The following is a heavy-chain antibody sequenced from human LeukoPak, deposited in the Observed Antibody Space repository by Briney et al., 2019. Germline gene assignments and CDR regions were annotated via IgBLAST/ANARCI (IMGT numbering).Heavy chain of an antibody. V-gene: IGHV3-11*01. CDR3: AKGEGYSYGFSLDV. Sequence: GGSLRLSCAASGFTFSDYYMSWIRQAPGKGLEWVSYISSSGSIIYYADSVKGRFTISRDNAKNSMYLQMNSLRAEDMALYYCAKGEGYSYGFSLDVWGKGTTVTVSS. J-gene: IGHJ6*04. CDR1: GFTFSDYY. CDR2: ISSSGSII. D-gene: IGHD5-18*01.